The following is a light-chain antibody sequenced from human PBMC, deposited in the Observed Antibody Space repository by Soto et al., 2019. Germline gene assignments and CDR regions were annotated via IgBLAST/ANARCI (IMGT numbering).Light chain of an antibody. V-gene: IGLV2-14*01. Sequence: QSALTQPASVSGSPGQSITISCTGTSSDVGGYNYVSWYQQHPGKAPKLMIYDVSNRPSGVSNRFSGSKSGNTASLTISGLPAEDEADYYCSSYTSSSTLLYVFGTGTKVTV. J-gene: IGLJ1*01. CDR2: DVS. CDR1: SSDVGGYNY. CDR3: SSYTSSSTLLYV.